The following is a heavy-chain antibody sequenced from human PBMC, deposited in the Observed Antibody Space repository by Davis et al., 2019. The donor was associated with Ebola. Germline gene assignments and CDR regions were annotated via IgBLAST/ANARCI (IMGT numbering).Heavy chain of an antibody. CDR2: ISYDGSNK. J-gene: IGHJ4*02. D-gene: IGHD3-9*01. V-gene: IGHV3-30-3*01. Sequence: GESLRLSCAASGFTFSSYAMHWVRQAPGKGLEWVAVISYDGSNKYYADSVKGRFTISRDNSKNTLYLQMNSLRAEDTAVYYCARGTPYYDILTGFKTGDFDYWGQGTLVTVSS. CDR3: ARGTPYYDILTGFKTGDFDY. CDR1: GFTFSSYA.